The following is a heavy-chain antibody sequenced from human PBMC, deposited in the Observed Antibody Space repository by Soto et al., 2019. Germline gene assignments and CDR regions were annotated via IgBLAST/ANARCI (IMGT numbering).Heavy chain of an antibody. CDR2: IYYSGST. J-gene: IGHJ5*01. CDR1: GGSISSGGYY. Sequence: PSETLSLTCTVSGGSISSGGYYWSWIRQHPGKGLEWIGYIYYSGSTYYNPSLKSRVTISVDTSKNQFSLKLSSVTAADTAVYYCARAGTTNHQNWFDFWGQGIRVTVSS. V-gene: IGHV4-31*03. D-gene: IGHD1-7*01. CDR3: ARAGTTNHQNWFDF.